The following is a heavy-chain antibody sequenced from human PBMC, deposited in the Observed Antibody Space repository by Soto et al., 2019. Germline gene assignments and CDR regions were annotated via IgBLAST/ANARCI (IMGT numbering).Heavy chain of an antibody. J-gene: IGHJ4*02. CDR3: ARDAPGYYDSSGYYYVPPFDY. V-gene: IGHV1-69*04. CDR1: GYTFTGYY. D-gene: IGHD3-22*01. CDR2: IIPILGIA. Sequence: VKVSCKASGYTFTGYYMHWVRQAPGQGLEWMGRIIPILGIANYAQKFQGRVTITADKSTSTAYMELSSLRSEDTAVYYCARDAPGYYDSSGYYYVPPFDYWGQGTLVTVSS.